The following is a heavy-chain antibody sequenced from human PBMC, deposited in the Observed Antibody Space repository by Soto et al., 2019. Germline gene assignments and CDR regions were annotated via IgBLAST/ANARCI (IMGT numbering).Heavy chain of an antibody. CDR2: IIPIFGTA. J-gene: IGHJ3*02. CDR3: ARGDYYDSSGYYYVGAFDI. V-gene: IGHV1-69*13. Sequence: SVKVSCKASGGTFSSYAISWVRQAPGQGLEWMGGIIPIFGTANYAQKFQGRVTITADESTSTAYMELSSLRSEDTAVYYCARGDYYDSSGYYYVGAFDIWGQGTMVTVSS. D-gene: IGHD3-22*01. CDR1: GGTFSSYA.